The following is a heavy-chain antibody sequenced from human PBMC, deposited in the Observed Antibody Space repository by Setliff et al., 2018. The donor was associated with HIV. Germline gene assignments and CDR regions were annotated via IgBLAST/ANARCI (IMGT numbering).Heavy chain of an antibody. D-gene: IGHD3-3*01. CDR1: RSTFNSHT. J-gene: IGHJ6*03. CDR3: VRGVQSPPHYSYYYMEV. Sequence: SVKVSCKASRSTFNSHTINWVRQAPGQGLDWMGRIIPILGVANYAQRFLGKVTITADKSTSTAYMELTSLRFDDTAMYYCVRGVQSPPHYSYYYMEVWGEGTMVTVSS. CDR2: IIPILGVA. V-gene: IGHV1-69*02.